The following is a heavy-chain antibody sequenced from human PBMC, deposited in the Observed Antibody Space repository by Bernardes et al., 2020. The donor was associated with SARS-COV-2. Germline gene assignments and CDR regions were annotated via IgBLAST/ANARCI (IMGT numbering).Heavy chain of an antibody. CDR1: GFTFSRYW. J-gene: IGHJ2*01. CDR2: IDRNEITT. Sequence: GGSLRLSCATSGFTFSRYWMHWVRQVPGKGLVWVSRIDRNEITTYYADSVKGRFTISRDNAKNTLYLQMNSLRAEDTAVYYCAKEPHSGGAIGHFDLWGLGTLVTVSS. V-gene: IGHV3-74*01. D-gene: IGHD4-17*01. CDR3: AKEPHSGGAIGHFDL.